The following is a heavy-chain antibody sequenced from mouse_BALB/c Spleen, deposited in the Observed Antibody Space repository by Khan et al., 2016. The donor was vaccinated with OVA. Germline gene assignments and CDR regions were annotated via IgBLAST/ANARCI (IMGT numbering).Heavy chain of an antibody. CDR2: INPSTGYS. D-gene: IGHD1-1*01. Sequence: QVRLQQSGAELAKPGASVKMSCKASGYTFTSYWMHWVKQRPGQGLEWIGYINPSTGYSEYNQKFKDKATLTADKSSSTAYMQLSSLTSDDYAVYYCATHGSSSAWFAYWGEGTLVTVSA. V-gene: IGHV1-7*01. CDR1: GYTFTSYW. J-gene: IGHJ3*01. CDR3: ATHGSSSAWFAY.